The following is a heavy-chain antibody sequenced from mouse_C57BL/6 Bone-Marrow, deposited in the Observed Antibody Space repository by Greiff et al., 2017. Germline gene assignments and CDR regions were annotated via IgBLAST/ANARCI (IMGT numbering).Heavy chain of an antibody. J-gene: IGHJ1*03. CDR1: GFTFSSYG. D-gene: IGHD1-1*01. Sequence: DVKLVESGGDLVKPGGSLKLSCAASGFTFSSYGMSWVRQTPDKRLEWVATISSGGSYTYYPDSVKGRFTISRDNAKNTLYLQMSSLKSEDTAMYYCARHPVYYYGSENWYFDVWGTGTTVTVSS. CDR3: ARHPVYYYGSENWYFDV. CDR2: ISSGGSYT. V-gene: IGHV5-6*02.